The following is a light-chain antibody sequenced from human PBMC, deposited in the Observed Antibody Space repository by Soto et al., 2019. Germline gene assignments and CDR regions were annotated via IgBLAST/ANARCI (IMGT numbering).Light chain of an antibody. CDR2: RNN. CDR1: NSNIGSKY. J-gene: IGLJ2*01. CDR3: AAWDNSLVGGPA. Sequence: QSVLTQLPSASGTPGQRVTISCSGSNSNIGSKYVYWYQQLPGTAPKLLLYRNNQRPSGVPDRFSGSKSGTSASLAISGLRSEDEADYYCAAWDNSLVGGPAFGGGTQLTVL. V-gene: IGLV1-47*01.